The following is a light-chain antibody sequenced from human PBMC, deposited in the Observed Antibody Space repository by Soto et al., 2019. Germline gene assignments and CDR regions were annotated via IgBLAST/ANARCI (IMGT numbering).Light chain of an antibody. CDR2: DAS. V-gene: IGKV3-15*01. Sequence: EIVLTQSPATLSVSPGDRATLSCRASQSVRSDLAWLQQKRGQTPRLLIYDASTRATGIPARFSGSVSGTEFTLTISSLQSEDFAIYYGQQYNNWPLTFGGGTKVEIK. CDR1: QSVRSD. CDR3: QQYNNWPLT. J-gene: IGKJ4*01.